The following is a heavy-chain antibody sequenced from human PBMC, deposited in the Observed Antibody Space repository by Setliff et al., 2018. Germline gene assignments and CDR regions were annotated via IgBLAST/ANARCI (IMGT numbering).Heavy chain of an antibody. V-gene: IGHV3-7*01. J-gene: IGHJ3*02. CDR3: VRDDADNYDAFDN. D-gene: IGHD3-22*01. Sequence: PGGSLRLSCVVSGFSFSRHWMSWVRQAPGKGLEWVADIKQDGSTKYDLDSVKGRFTISRDNAKRSLYLQMNGLRADDTGVYYCVRDDADNYDAFDNWGQGTLVTVSS. CDR2: IKQDGSTK. CDR1: GFSFSRHW.